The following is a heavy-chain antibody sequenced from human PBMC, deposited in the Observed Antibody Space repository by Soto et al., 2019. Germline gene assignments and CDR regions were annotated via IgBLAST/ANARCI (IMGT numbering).Heavy chain of an antibody. D-gene: IGHD3-3*01. CDR3: AREAGTIFGVVTEGVDY. CDR2: IYYSGST. Sequence: SETLSLTCTVSGGSISSGGYYWSWIRQHPGKGLEWIGYIYYSGSTYYNPSLKSRVTISVDTSKNQFSLKLSSVTAADTAVYYCAREAGTIFGVVTEGVDYWGQGTLVTVSS. V-gene: IGHV4-31*03. J-gene: IGHJ4*02. CDR1: GGSISSGGYY.